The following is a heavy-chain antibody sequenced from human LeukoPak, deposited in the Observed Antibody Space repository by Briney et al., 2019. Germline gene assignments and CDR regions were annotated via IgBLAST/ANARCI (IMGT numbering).Heavy chain of an antibody. V-gene: IGHV4-59*01. CDR3: ARDSYYYGSGLDY. D-gene: IGHD3-10*01. J-gene: IGHJ4*02. Sequence: SETLSLTCTVSGGSISSYYWSWIRQPPGKGLEWIGYISYSGSTNYNPSLKSRVTISVDTSKNQFSLNLSSVTAADTAVYYCARDSYYYGSGLDYWGQGALVTVSS. CDR1: GGSISSYY. CDR2: ISYSGST.